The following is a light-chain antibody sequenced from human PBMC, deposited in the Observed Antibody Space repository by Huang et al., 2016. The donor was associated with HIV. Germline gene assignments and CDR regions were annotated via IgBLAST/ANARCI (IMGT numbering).Light chain of an antibody. V-gene: IGKV1-39*01. CDR1: QSISSY. CDR2: AAS. Sequence: DIQMTQSPSSLSASVGDRVTITCRASQSISSYLNWYQQKPGKASKLLIYAASSLQSWVPSRFSGSGSGTDFTLTISSLQPEDFATYYCQQSYSTLRYTFGQGTKLEIK. J-gene: IGKJ2*01. CDR3: QQSYSTLRYT.